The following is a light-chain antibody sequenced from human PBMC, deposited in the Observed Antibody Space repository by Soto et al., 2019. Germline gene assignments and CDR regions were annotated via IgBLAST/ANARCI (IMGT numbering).Light chain of an antibody. Sequence: EIVLTQPPGTLSLSPGERATLPCRASQSVSSSYLAWYQQKPGQAPRLLIYGASSRATGIPDRFSGSGSGTDFTLTISRLEPEDFAVYYCQQYGSSPLLTFGGGTKVEIK. CDR2: GAS. CDR1: QSVSSSY. CDR3: QQYGSSPLLT. J-gene: IGKJ4*01. V-gene: IGKV3-20*01.